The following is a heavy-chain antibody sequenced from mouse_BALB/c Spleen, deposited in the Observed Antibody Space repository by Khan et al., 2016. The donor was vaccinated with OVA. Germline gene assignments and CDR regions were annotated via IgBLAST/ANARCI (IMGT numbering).Heavy chain of an antibody. CDR3: ARLAYYYDSEGFAY. V-gene: IGHV5-6*01. Sequence: VQLKESGGDLVEPGGSLKLSCAASGFTFSTYGMSWVRQTPDKRLEWVATISTGGHYTYYPDSMRGRFTISRDNAKNTLYLQMTSLKSEDTAIFYCARLAYYYDSEGFAYWGQGTLVTVSA. CDR1: GFTFSTYG. CDR2: ISTGGHYT. J-gene: IGHJ3*01. D-gene: IGHD1-1*01.